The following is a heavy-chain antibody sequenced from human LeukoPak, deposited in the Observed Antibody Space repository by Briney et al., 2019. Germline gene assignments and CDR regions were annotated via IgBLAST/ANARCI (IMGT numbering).Heavy chain of an antibody. Sequence: PGRSLRLSCAASGFIFTNAYMSWVRQAPGKGLEWVGRIKSRVDGGTTDYAAPVKDRFSISRDDSRNMLYLQMNSLKTEDTAVYYCTTDAGYSSRWYNYWGQGTLVTVAS. CDR3: TTDAGYSSRWYNY. J-gene: IGHJ4*02. CDR1: GFIFTNAY. V-gene: IGHV3-15*01. CDR2: IKSRVDGGTT. D-gene: IGHD6-13*01.